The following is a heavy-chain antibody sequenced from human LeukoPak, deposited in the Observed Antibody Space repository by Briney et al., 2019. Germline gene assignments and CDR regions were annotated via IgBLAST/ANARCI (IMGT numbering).Heavy chain of an antibody. CDR2: IIPIFGTA. CDR1: GGTFSSYA. Sequence: ASVKVSCKASGGTFSSYAISWVRQAPGQGLEWMGRIIPIFGTANYAQKFQGRVTITTDESTSTAYMELSSLRSEDTAVYYCARDPYYYDSSGYYYGYWGQGTLVTVSP. J-gene: IGHJ4*02. CDR3: ARDPYYYDSSGYYYGY. D-gene: IGHD3-22*01. V-gene: IGHV1-69*05.